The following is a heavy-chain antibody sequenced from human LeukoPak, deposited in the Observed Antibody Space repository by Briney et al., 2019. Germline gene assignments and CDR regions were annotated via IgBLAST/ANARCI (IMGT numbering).Heavy chain of an antibody. CDR2: TYYRSKWFN. V-gene: IGHV6-1*01. J-gene: IGHJ3*02. CDR3: ARDNPMIVAFDI. D-gene: IGHD3-22*01. Sequence: SQTLSLTCAISGDSVSSNSASWSWIRQSPSRGLEWLGRTYYRSKWFNDYAVSVKSRITINPDTSKNQFSLQLNSVTPEDTAVYYCARDNPMIVAFDIWGQGTMVTVSS. CDR1: GDSVSSNSAS.